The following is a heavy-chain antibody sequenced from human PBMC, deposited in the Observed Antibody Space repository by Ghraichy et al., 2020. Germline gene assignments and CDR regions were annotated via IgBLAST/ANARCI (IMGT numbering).Heavy chain of an antibody. CDR2: IIPILGIA. CDR3: AREVRYYEPFDY. CDR1: GGTFSSYA. J-gene: IGHJ4*02. Sequence: SVKVSCKASGGTFSSYAISWVRQAPGQGLEWMGRIIPILGIANYAQKFQGRVTITADKSTSTAYMELSSLRSEDTAVYYCAREVRYYEPFDYWGQGTLVTVSS. V-gene: IGHV1-69*04. D-gene: IGHD1-26*01.